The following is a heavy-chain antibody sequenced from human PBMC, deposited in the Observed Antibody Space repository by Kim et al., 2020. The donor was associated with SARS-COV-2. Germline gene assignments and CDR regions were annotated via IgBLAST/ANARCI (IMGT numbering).Heavy chain of an antibody. D-gene: IGHD5-12*01. Sequence: SETLSLTCTVSGGSISSSSYYWGWIRQPPGKGLEWIGSIYYSGSTYYNPSLKSRVTISVDTSKNQFSLKLSSVTAADTAVYYCARDLHSGYEIANYYYYGMDVWGQGTTVTVSS. CDR3: ARDLHSGYEIANYYYYGMDV. CDR1: GGSISSSSYY. J-gene: IGHJ6*02. CDR2: IYYSGST. V-gene: IGHV4-39*07.